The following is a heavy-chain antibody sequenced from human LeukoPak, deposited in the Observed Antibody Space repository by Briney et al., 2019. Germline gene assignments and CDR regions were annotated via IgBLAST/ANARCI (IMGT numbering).Heavy chain of an antibody. Sequence: VESLKISCKGSGYSLTSYWIGWVRQMPGKGLEWMGIIYTGDSDTRYSPSFQGQVTISADKSINTAYLQWSSLKASDTAMYYCARWVVAAKYFDYWGQGTLVTVSS. J-gene: IGHJ4*02. CDR3: ARWVVAAKYFDY. D-gene: IGHD2-15*01. CDR2: IYTGDSDT. V-gene: IGHV5-51*01. CDR1: GYSLTSYW.